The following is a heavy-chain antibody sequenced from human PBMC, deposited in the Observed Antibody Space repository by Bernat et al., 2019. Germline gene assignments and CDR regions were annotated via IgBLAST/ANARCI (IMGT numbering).Heavy chain of an antibody. J-gene: IGHJ4*02. Sequence: EVQLVESGGGLIQPGGSLRLSCAASGFTVSSNYMSWVRQAPGKGLEWVSLIYSGGDTYYAESAKGRFTISRDNSKNMLYLQMNSLRADDTAVYCCATKADWGASDHWGQGTLVTVSS. CDR1: GFTVSSNY. V-gene: IGHV3-53*01. D-gene: IGHD7-27*01. CDR3: ATKADWGASDH. CDR2: IYSGGDT.